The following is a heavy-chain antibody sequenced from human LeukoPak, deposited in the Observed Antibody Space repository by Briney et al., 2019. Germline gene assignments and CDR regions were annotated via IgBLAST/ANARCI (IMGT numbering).Heavy chain of an antibody. D-gene: IGHD4-17*01. CDR3: ARLDYGDYGRLDY. Sequence: SETLSLTCIVSGGSISTSAYYWGWIRQPPGEGLQWIGSIYYSGNTYYNSSLKSRVTISVDTSTSQFSLRLSSVTAADTAVYYCARLDYGDYGRLDYWGQGTLVTVSS. V-gene: IGHV4-39*01. J-gene: IGHJ4*02. CDR1: GGSISTSAYY. CDR2: IYYSGNT.